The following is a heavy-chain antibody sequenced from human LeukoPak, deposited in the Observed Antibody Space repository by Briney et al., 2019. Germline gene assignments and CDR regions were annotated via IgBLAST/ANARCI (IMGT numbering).Heavy chain of an antibody. CDR1: GFTFGSYW. D-gene: IGHD3-9*01. CDR3: ARDSGGILTGYYYFDY. V-gene: IGHV3-74*01. CDR2: INSDGSST. Sequence: GGSLRLSCAASGFTFGSYWMHWVRQAPGKGLVWVSRINSDGSSTSYADSVKGRFTISRDNAKNTLYLQMNSLRAEDTAVYYCARDSGGILTGYYYFDYWGQGTLVTVSS. J-gene: IGHJ4*02.